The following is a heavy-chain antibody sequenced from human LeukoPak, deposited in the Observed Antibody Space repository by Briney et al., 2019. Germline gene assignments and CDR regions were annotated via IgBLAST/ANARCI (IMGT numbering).Heavy chain of an antibody. CDR1: GFTFSSYE. J-gene: IGHJ5*02. D-gene: IGHD6-6*01. Sequence: GGSLRLSCAASGFTFSSYEMNWVRQAPGKGLEWVSSISSSSSYIYYADSVKGRFTISRDNAKNSLYLQMNSLRAEDTAVYYCASRSIAVNWFDPWGQGTLVTVSS. V-gene: IGHV3-21*01. CDR2: ISSSSSYI. CDR3: ASRSIAVNWFDP.